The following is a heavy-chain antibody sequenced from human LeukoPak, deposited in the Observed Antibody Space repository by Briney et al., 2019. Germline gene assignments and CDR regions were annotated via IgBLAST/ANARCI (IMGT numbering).Heavy chain of an antibody. CDR2: IKPSNGDT. D-gene: IGHD1-26*01. CDR3: ASPPLSSAMYYAH. Sequence: GASVKVSFKASGYNFSGHYIHWVRQAPGQGLEWMGWIKPSNGDTKYAQNFQGRVTMTRATSISTAYMELSSLRSDATAVYYCASPPLSSAMYYAHWGQGTLVTVSS. J-gene: IGHJ4*02. CDR1: GYNFSGHY. V-gene: IGHV1-2*02.